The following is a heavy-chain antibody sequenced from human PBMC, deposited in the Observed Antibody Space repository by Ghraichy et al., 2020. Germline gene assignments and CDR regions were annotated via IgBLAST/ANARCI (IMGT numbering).Heavy chain of an antibody. CDR1: GGTFSSYA. Sequence: SVKVSCKASGGTFSSYAISWVRQAPGQGLEWMGGIIPIFGTANYAQKFQGRVTITADESTSTAYMELSSLRSEDTAVYYCARGATVDILTGYYYYYYYYMDVWGKGTTVNVS. CDR3: ARGATVDILTGYYYYYYYYMDV. V-gene: IGHV1-69*13. D-gene: IGHD3-9*01. J-gene: IGHJ6*03. CDR2: IIPIFGTA.